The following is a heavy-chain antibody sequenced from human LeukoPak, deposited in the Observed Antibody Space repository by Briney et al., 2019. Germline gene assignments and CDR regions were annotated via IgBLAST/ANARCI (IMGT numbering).Heavy chain of an antibody. Sequence: GASVTVSCKASGYTFTSYGISWVRQAPGQGLEWMGWISAYNGNTNYAQKLQGRVTMTTDTSTSTAYMELRSLRSDDTAVYYCARGQFGDFYSSSWGYWGQGTLVTVSS. V-gene: IGHV1-18*01. D-gene: IGHD6-13*01. CDR2: ISAYNGNT. CDR3: ARGQFGDFYSSSWGY. CDR1: GYTFTSYG. J-gene: IGHJ4*02.